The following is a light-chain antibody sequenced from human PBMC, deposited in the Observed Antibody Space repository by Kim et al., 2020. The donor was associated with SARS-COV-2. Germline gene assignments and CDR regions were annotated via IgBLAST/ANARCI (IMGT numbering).Light chain of an antibody. J-gene: IGLJ1*01. V-gene: IGLV1-40*01. CDR1: HSNIGADYD. Sequence: QSVLTQPPSVSGAPGQRVTVSCTGTHSNIGADYDVHWYQQFPGMAPKLLIYGDINRPSGVPDRFSGSKSGSSASLVITGLQPEDEADYYCQSYDSSLSGCVFGSGTKVTVL. CDR3: QSYDSSLSGCV. CDR2: GDI.